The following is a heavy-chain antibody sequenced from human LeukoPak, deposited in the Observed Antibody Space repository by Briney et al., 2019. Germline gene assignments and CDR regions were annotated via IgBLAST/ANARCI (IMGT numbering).Heavy chain of an antibody. CDR2: ISSSSSTI. J-gene: IGHJ4*02. Sequence: GGSLRLSCAASGFTFSSYSMNWVRQAPGKGLEWVSYISSSSSTIYYADSVKGRFTISRDNANNLVYLQMNNLRAEDTAVYYCAAVIDYWGQGTLVTVSS. CDR1: GFTFSSYS. CDR3: AAVIDY. V-gene: IGHV3-48*04.